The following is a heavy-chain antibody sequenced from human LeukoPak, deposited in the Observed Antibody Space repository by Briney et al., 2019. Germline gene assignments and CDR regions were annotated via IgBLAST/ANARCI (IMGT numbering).Heavy chain of an antibody. Sequence: SQTLSLTCAISGDSVSSNSAAWNWIRQSPSRGLEWLGRTYYRSKWYNDYAVSVKSRITINPDTSKNQFSLQLNSVTAADTAVYYCARGVCSGGSCYSSRGAFDIWGQGTMVTVSS. CDR3: ARGVCSGGSCYSSRGAFDI. V-gene: IGHV6-1*01. J-gene: IGHJ3*02. CDR2: TYYRSKWYN. D-gene: IGHD2-15*01. CDR1: GDSVSSNSAA.